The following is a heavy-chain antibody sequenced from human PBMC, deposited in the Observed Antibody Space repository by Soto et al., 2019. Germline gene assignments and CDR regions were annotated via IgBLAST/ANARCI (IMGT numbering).Heavy chain of an antibody. CDR3: ARMYSSGSGWFHP. D-gene: IGHD6-19*01. J-gene: IGHJ5*02. CDR1: GYSITAGGYY. Sequence: PSETLSLTCFVSGYSITAGGYYWIWIRHHPGKGLEWIGSFYSSGSIICNPSLRSRVSISGDTSSNQFSMSLTSVTAADTARYYCARMYSSGSGWFHPWGQGTLVTVSS. CDR2: FYSSGSI. V-gene: IGHV4-31*03.